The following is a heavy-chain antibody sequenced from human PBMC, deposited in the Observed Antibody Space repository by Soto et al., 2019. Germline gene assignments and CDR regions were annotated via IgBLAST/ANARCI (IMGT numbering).Heavy chain of an antibody. D-gene: IGHD2-2*01. CDR2: ISYIGTT. Sequence: QVQLQESGPGLVKPSETLSLTCTVSGGPISPYYWSWIRQSPGKGLEWIGFISYIGTTQYNPSFKSRVTISVETSKNQFSLSLTSVSAADTAVYYCARDAGYQLTGAFDIWGPGTMVAVAS. J-gene: IGHJ3*02. CDR3: ARDAGYQLTGAFDI. V-gene: IGHV4-59*01. CDR1: GGPISPYY.